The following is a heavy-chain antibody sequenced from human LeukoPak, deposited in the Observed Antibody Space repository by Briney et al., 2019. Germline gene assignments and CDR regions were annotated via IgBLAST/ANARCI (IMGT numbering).Heavy chain of an antibody. D-gene: IGHD5-18*01. Sequence: PGGSLRLSCAASGFTFSSYWMSWVRQAPGKGLEWVANIKQDGSEKYYVDSVKGRFTISRDNAKNSLYLQMNSLRVEDTAVYYCARESGYSYEDFDYWGQGTLVIVSS. J-gene: IGHJ4*02. CDR2: IKQDGSEK. CDR1: GFTFSSYW. CDR3: ARESGYSYEDFDY. V-gene: IGHV3-7*01.